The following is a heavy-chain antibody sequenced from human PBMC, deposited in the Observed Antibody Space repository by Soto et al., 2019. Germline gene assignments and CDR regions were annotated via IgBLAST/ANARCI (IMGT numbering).Heavy chain of an antibody. CDR3: AKEGQRGSYFRD. CDR2: INPNSGGT. V-gene: IGHV1-2*02. CDR1: GYAFSGYY. Sequence: ASVKVSCKASGYAFSGYYMHWVRQAPGQGLEWMGWINPNSGGTKYAQKFQGRITMTRETSITTAXMELSRLRSDDTSVYFCAKEGQRGSYFRDGGQGTTVTVSS. D-gene: IGHD1-26*01. J-gene: IGHJ1*01.